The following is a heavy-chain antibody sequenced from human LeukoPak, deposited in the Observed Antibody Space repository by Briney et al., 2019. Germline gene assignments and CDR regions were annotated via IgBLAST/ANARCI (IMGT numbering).Heavy chain of an antibody. J-gene: IGHJ4*02. D-gene: IGHD5-18*01. Sequence: ETLSLTSTVSGXSISRYYWNWIRQPPGKGLEWIGFIYYSGSTDYNPSLNGRVSVSLDTSKNQFSLKLSSVTAADTAVYYCARGAMGGYSLDYWGQGTLVTVSS. CDR3: ARGAMGGYSLDY. CDR1: GXSISRYY. CDR2: IYYSGST. V-gene: IGHV4-59*08.